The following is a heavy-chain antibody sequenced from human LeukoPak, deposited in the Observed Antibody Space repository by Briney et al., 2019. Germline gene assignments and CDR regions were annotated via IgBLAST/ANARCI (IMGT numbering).Heavy chain of an antibody. CDR1: GYTFTGYY. V-gene: IGHV1-2*02. CDR2: INPNSGGT. CDR3: AREPVPDYYYYYMDV. D-gene: IGHD4-17*01. Sequence: ASVKVSCKASGYTFTGYYMHWVRQAPGQGLEWMGWINPNSGGTNYAQKFQGRVTMTRDTSISTAYMELSRLRSDDTAVYYCAREPVPDYYYYYMDVWGKGTTVTVSS. J-gene: IGHJ6*03.